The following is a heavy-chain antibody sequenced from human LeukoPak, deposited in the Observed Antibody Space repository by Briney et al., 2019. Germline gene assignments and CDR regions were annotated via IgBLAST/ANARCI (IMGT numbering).Heavy chain of an antibody. CDR1: GFTFSSYA. CDR2: IRYDGSNK. CDR3: AKGLGVVVPAAIPGYFDY. V-gene: IGHV3-30*02. J-gene: IGHJ4*02. Sequence: HAGGSLRLSCAASGFTFSSYAMSWVRQAPGKGLEWVAFIRYDGSNKYYADSVKGRFTISRDNSKNTLYLQMNSLRAEDTAVYYCAKGLGVVVPAAIPGYFDYWGQGTLVTVSS. D-gene: IGHD2-2*02.